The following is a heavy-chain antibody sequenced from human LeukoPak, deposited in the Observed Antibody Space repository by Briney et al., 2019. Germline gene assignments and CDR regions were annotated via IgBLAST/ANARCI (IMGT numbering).Heavy chain of an antibody. D-gene: IGHD4-17*01. Sequence: GASVKVSCKASGYTFTGYYMHWVRQAPGQGLEWMGWINPNSGGTNYAQKFQGRVTMTRDTSISTAYMELSRLRSDDTAVYYCATYYGVNYWYFDLWGRGTLVTVSS. V-gene: IGHV1-2*02. CDR1: GYTFTGYY. J-gene: IGHJ2*01. CDR3: ATYYGVNYWYFDL. CDR2: INPNSGGT.